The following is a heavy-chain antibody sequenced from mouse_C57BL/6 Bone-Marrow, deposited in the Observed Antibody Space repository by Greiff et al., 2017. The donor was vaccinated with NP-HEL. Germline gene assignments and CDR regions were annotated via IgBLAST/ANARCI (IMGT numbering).Heavy chain of an antibody. Sequence: EVHLVESGGGLVQPGGSLSLSCAASGFTFTDYYMSWVRQPPGKALEWLGFIRNKANGYTTEYSASVKGRFTISRDNSQSTLYLQMNALRAEDSATYYCARYDWDDFDYWGQGTTLTVSS. J-gene: IGHJ2*01. D-gene: IGHD4-1*01. V-gene: IGHV7-3*01. CDR1: GFTFTDYY. CDR2: IRNKANGYTT. CDR3: ARYDWDDFDY.